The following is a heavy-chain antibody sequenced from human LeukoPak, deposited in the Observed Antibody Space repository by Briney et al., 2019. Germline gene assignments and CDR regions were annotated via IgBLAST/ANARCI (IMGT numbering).Heavy chain of an antibody. D-gene: IGHD5-24*01. Sequence: PSETLSLTCAVYGGSFSGYYCSWIRQPPGKGLEWIGYISDRGSPNYSPSLKSRVTISVDTSKNQFSLKLSSVTAADTAVYYCARDLGDGYDYWGQGTLVTVSS. CDR1: GGSFSGYY. CDR3: ARDLGDGYDY. CDR2: ISDRGSP. J-gene: IGHJ4*02. V-gene: IGHV4-59*01.